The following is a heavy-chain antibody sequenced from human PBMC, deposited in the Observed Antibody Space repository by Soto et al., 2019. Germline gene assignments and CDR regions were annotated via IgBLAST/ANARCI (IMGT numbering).Heavy chain of an antibody. CDR1: GDSISDGPYF. D-gene: IGHD3-22*01. CDR3: AKKSIYDSSGYYYGRSPYFDY. V-gene: IGHV4-31*03. J-gene: IGHJ4*02. Sequence: SETLSLTCIVSGDSISDGPYFWTWIRQPPGKGLEWIGYIFFNGITYYSPSLKSRVTISVDTSKNHFSLSLTSVTAEDTAVYYCAKKSIYDSSGYYYGRSPYFDYWGQGTLVTVSS. CDR2: IFFNGIT.